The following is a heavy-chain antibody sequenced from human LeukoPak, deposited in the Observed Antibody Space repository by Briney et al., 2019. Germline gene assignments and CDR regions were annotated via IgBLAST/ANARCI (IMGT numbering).Heavy chain of an antibody. CDR3: AKVDTTDLDDY. D-gene: IGHD1-1*01. Sequence: GGSLRLSCAASGFTFSSYSMNWVRQAPGKRLEWVSSITSSSSYVFYADSVKGRFTISRDNAKNSLYLQMNSLRAEDTAVYYCAKVDTTDLDDYWGQGTLVTVSS. CDR1: GFTFSSYS. V-gene: IGHV3-21*01. CDR2: ITSSSSYV. J-gene: IGHJ4*02.